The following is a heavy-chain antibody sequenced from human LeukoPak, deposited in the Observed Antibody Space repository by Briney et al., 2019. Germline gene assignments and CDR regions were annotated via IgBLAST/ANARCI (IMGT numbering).Heavy chain of an antibody. CDR3: ARQGRGSYRRDFDY. D-gene: IGHD1-26*01. J-gene: IGHJ4*02. CDR2: IDPSDSHI. CDR1: GYSFTSNW. V-gene: IGHV5-10-1*01. Sequence: GESLTISCNGSGYSFTSNWISWVRQMPGQGLEWMGRIDPSDSHINYSPSFQGHVTISVDKSISTAYLQWSSLRASDTAMYYCARQGRGSYRRDFDYWGQGTLVTVSS.